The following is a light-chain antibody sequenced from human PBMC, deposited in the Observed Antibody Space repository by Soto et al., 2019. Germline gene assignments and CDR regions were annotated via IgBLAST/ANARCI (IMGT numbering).Light chain of an antibody. V-gene: IGLV1-47*01. CDR1: SSDIGTNF. CDR3: AAWDDSLSGFYV. Sequence: QSVLTQPPSVSGTPGQMVTISCSGSSSDIGTNFVYWYQQLPGTAPKILIYRNNQRPSGVPDRFSGSKSGTSASLAISGLRSEDEADYHCAAWDDSLSGFYVFGTGTKVTVL. J-gene: IGLJ1*01. CDR2: RNN.